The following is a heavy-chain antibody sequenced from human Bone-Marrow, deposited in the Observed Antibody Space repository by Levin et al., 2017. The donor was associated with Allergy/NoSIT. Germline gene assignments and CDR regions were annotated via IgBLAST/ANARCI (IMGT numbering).Heavy chain of an antibody. Sequence: GESLKISCAASGFTFSSYWMHWVRQAPGKGLVWVSRINSDGGNTNYADSVKGRFTISRDNAKNTLYLQMNSLRAEDTAVYYCARRSIAAAPYYFDYWGQGTLVTVSS. CDR3: ARRSIAAAPYYFDY. CDR1: GFTFSSYW. D-gene: IGHD6-13*01. CDR2: INSDGGNT. J-gene: IGHJ4*02. V-gene: IGHV3-74*01.